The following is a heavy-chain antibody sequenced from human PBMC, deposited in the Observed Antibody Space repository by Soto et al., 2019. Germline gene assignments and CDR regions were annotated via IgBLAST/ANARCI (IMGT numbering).Heavy chain of an antibody. J-gene: IGHJ4*02. CDR3: AREDRGITGTMFADY. CDR1: GSTFTCYC. CDR2: INPNSGGT. Sequence: VXSVKVCWPASGSTFTCYCKHWVRQAPGQGLEWMGWINPNSGGTNYAQKFQGRVTMTRDTSISTAYMELSRLRSDDTAVYYCAREDRGITGTMFADYWGQGTLVTVSS. V-gene: IGHV1-2*02. D-gene: IGHD1-7*01.